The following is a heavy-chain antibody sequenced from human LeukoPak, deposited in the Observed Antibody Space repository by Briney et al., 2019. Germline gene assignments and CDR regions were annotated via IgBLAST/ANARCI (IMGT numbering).Heavy chain of an antibody. V-gene: IGHV1-2*02. CDR2: INPSGSSA. CDR1: GYSFTSYY. D-gene: IGHD3-10*01. Sequence: PTASVKVSCKASGYSFTSYYMHWVRQAPGQGLEWMGFINPSGSSAAYAQKFQGRVTMTRDTSISTAYMELSRLRSDDTAVYYCAREKLRVRGVIDPWGQGTLVTVSS. CDR3: AREKLRVRGVIDP. J-gene: IGHJ5*02.